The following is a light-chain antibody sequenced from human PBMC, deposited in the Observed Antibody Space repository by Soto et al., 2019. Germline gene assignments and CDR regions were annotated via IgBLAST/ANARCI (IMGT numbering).Light chain of an antibody. Sequence: EIVLTQSPATLSLSPGERATLSCRASQRVSSYLAWYQQKPGQAPRLLIYDASNRATGIPARFSGSGSGTDFTRTISSLEPEDCAVYYCQQRSNWPPLTFGGGTKVEIK. CDR2: DAS. J-gene: IGKJ4*01. CDR1: QRVSSY. V-gene: IGKV3-11*01. CDR3: QQRSNWPPLT.